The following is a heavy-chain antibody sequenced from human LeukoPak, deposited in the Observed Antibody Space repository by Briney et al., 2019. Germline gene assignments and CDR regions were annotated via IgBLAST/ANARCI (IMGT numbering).Heavy chain of an antibody. D-gene: IGHD6-13*01. CDR3: VRGDSRDY. Sequence: GGSLRLSCAASGFTFSGFAMSWVRRTPGKGLEWVSSIPDSGRYSHHADSVKGRFTISRDNAKNSLYLDMDNLRAEDTAVYYCVRGDSRDYWGQGTLVTVSS. J-gene: IGHJ4*02. CDR1: GFTFSGFA. V-gene: IGHV3-21*01. CDR2: IPDSGRYS.